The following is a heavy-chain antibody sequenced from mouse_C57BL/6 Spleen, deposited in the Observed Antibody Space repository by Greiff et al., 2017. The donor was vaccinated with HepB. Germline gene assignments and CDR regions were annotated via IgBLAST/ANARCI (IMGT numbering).Heavy chain of an antibody. Sequence: VQLQQSGPELVKPGASVKISCKASGYAFSSSWMNWVKQRPGKGLEWIGRIYPGDGDTNYDGKFKGKATLTADKSSSTAYMQLSSLTSEDSAVYVCARSGIYYGNYGYFDVWGTGTTVTVSS. D-gene: IGHD2-1*01. V-gene: IGHV1-82*01. CDR1: GYAFSSSW. CDR2: IYPGDGDT. CDR3: ARSGIYYGNYGYFDV. J-gene: IGHJ1*03.